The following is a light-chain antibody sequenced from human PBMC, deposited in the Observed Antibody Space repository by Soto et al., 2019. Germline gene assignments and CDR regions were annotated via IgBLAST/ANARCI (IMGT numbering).Light chain of an antibody. J-gene: IGKJ4*01. CDR3: QHYGSLVLT. CDR2: GAS. V-gene: IGKV3-20*01. Sequence: EIVLAQSPGTLSLSPGERATLSCRASQSVSSGYLAWYQQKPGQAPRLLIYGASSWATGIPDRFSGSGSGTDFTLTISRLEPEDFAVYYCQHYGSLVLTFGGGTKVEIK. CDR1: QSVSSGY.